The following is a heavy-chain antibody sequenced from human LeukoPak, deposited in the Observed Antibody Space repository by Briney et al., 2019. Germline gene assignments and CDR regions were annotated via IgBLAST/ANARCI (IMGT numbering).Heavy chain of an antibody. CDR2: IVVGSGNT. J-gene: IGHJ4*02. V-gene: IGHV1-58*01. D-gene: IGHD4-17*01. Sequence: GASVEVSCKASGFTFTSSAVQWVRQARGQRLEWIGWIVVGSGNTNYAQKFQERVTITRDMSTSTAYMELSSLRSEDTAVYYCAADLGYGDYVFDYWGQGTLVTVSS. CDR3: AADLGYGDYVFDY. CDR1: GFTFTSSA.